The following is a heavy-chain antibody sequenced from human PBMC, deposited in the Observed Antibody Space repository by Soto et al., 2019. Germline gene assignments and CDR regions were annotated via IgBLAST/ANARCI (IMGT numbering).Heavy chain of an antibody. CDR2: IYYSGST. V-gene: IGHV4-59*01. J-gene: IGHJ4*02. D-gene: IGHD6-13*01. Sequence: SETLSLTCTVSGGSISSYYWSWIRQPPGKGLEWIGYIYYSGSTNYNPSLKSRVTISVDTSKNQFSLKLSSVTAADTAVYYCAREAATRVFDYWGQGTLVTVS. CDR1: GGSISSYY. CDR3: AREAATRVFDY.